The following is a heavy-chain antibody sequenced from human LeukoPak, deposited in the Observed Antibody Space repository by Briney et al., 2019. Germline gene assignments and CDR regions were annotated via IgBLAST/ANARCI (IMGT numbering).Heavy chain of an antibody. CDR2: INPNSGGT. CDR3: AKDVAAVAGQGYECFDY. D-gene: IGHD6-19*01. J-gene: IGHJ4*02. CDR1: GYTFSDYY. V-gene: IGHV1-2*02. Sequence: ASVKVSCKASGYTFSDYYLHWVRQAPGQGLEWMGWINPNSGGTVYAEKFQGRVTMTRDTSINTAYMDLSRLRSDDTAVYYCAKDVAAVAGQGYECFDYWGQGTLVTVSS.